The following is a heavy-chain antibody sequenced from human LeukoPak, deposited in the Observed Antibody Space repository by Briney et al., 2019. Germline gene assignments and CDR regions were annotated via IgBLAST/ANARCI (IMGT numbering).Heavy chain of an antibody. CDR3: ASYLTSIPSGMDV. D-gene: IGHD2/OR15-2a*01. V-gene: IGHV3-74*01. CDR1: GFASSRYW. J-gene: IGHJ6*02. CDR2: ISTDGSST. Sequence: TGGSLRVSCAASGFASSRYWMHWLRQAPGKGLVWVSRISTDGSSTSYADSVKGRFTISRDNGKNTLYLQMNSLRAEDTAVYYCASYLTSIPSGMDVWGQGTTVTVSS.